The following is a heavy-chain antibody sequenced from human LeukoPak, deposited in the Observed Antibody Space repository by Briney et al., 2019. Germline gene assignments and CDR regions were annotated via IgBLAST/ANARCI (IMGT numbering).Heavy chain of an antibody. D-gene: IGHD3-22*01. CDR3: AKDSTYYYDSSGYYYGAYFDH. Sequence: GGSLRLSCAASGFTFSSYAMSWVRQAPGKGLEWVSAISGSGGSTYYADSVKGRFTISRDNSKNTLYLQMNSLRAEDTAVYYCAKDSTYYYDSSGYYYGAYFDHWGQGTLVTVSS. V-gene: IGHV3-23*01. CDR1: GFTFSSYA. CDR2: ISGSGGST. J-gene: IGHJ4*02.